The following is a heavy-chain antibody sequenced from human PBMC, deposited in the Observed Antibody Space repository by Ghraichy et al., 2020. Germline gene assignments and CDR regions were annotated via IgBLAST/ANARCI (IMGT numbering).Heavy chain of an antibody. Sequence: GESLNITCAAFGFTFSTYAMSWVRQAPGEGLEWVSTISGSGGTTYYADSVKGRFTISRDNSKNTLFLQMNSLRAEDTAVYYCAKDSGGYSSSLDYWGQGTLVTVSS. CDR3: AKDSGGYSSSLDY. CDR1: GFTFSTYA. J-gene: IGHJ4*02. D-gene: IGHD6-13*01. CDR2: ISGSGGTT. V-gene: IGHV3-23*01.